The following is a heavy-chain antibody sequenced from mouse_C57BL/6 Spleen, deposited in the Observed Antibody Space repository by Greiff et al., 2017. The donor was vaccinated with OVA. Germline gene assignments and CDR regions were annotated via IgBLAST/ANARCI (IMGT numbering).Heavy chain of an antibody. CDR2: INPSTGGT. Sequence: VQLKQSGPELVKPGASVKISCKASGYSFTGYYMHWVKQSSEKSLEWIGEINPSTGGTSYNQKFKGKATLTVDKSSSTAYMQLKSLTSEDSAVYYCARYGSSLDYWGQGTTLTVSS. V-gene: IGHV1-43*01. J-gene: IGHJ2*01. CDR1: GYSFTGYY. CDR3: ARYGSSLDY. D-gene: IGHD1-1*01.